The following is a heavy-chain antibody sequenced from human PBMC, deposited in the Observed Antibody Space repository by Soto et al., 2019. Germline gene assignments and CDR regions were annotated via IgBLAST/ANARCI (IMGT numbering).Heavy chain of an antibody. CDR3: AKGGHYYDSSGYPYDI. V-gene: IGHV3-23*01. CDR1: GFTFSSYA. Sequence: GGSLRLSCAASGFTFSSYAMSWVRQAPGKGLEWVSAISGSGGSTYYADSVKGRFTISRDNSKNTLYLQMNGLRAEDTAVYYCAKGGHYYDSSGYPYDIWGQGTMVTVSS. D-gene: IGHD3-22*01. CDR2: ISGSGGST. J-gene: IGHJ3*02.